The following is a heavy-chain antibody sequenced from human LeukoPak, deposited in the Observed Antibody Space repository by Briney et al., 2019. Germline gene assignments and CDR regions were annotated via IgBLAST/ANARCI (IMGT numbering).Heavy chain of an antibody. CDR1: RFTFSSYA. D-gene: IGHD3-22*01. V-gene: IGHV3-23*01. CDR2: ISGSGGST. CDR3: AKDRYYDSSGYLGYFDY. Sequence: HPGGSLRLSCAASRFTFSSYAMSWVRQAPGKGLEWVSAISGSGGSTYYADSVKGRFTISRDNSKNTLYLQMNSLRAEDTAVYYCAKDRYYDSSGYLGYFDYWGQGTLVTVSS. J-gene: IGHJ4*02.